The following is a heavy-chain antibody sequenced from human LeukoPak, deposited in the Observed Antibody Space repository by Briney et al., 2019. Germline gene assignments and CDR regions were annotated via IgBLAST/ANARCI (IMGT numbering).Heavy chain of an antibody. CDR3: ARGSRGSSWYTYYFDY. CDR1: GGSISSYY. CDR2: IYYSGST. D-gene: IGHD6-13*01. Sequence: SSETLSLTCAVSGGSISSYYWSWIRQPPGKGLEWIGYIYYSGSTNYNPSLKSRVTISVDTSKNQFSLKLSSVTAADTAVYYCARGSRGSSWYTYYFDYWGQGTLVTVSS. V-gene: IGHV4-59*01. J-gene: IGHJ4*02.